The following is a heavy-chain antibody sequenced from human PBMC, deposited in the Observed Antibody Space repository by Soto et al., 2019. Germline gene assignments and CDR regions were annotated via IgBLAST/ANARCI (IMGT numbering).Heavy chain of an antibody. Sequence: SETLSLTCAVYGGSFSGYYWSWIRQPPGKGLEWIGEINHSGSTNYNPSLKSRVTISVDTSKNQFSLKLSSVTAADTAVYYCARIGYQLLGYYGLEVWGQGT. CDR2: INHSGST. CDR3: ARIGYQLLGYYGLEV. J-gene: IGHJ6*02. CDR1: GGSFSGYY. V-gene: IGHV4-34*01. D-gene: IGHD2-2*01.